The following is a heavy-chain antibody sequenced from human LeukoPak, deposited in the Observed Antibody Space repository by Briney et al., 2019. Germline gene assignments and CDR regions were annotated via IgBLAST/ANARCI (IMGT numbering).Heavy chain of an antibody. CDR2: IYYSGST. D-gene: IGHD3-22*01. J-gene: IGHJ5*02. Sequence: SETLSLSCTVSDGSISSGGYYWSWIRQHPGKGPEWIGYIYYSGSTYYNPSLKSRVTISVDTSKNQFSLKLSSVTAADTAVYYCARVLDSSGYYVRGSRDWFDPWGQGTLVTVSS. CDR3: ARVLDSSGYYVRGSRDWFDP. CDR1: DGSISSGGYY. V-gene: IGHV4-31*03.